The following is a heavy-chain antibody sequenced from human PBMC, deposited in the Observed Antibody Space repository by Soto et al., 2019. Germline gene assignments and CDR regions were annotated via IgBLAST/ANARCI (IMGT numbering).Heavy chain of an antibody. D-gene: IGHD4-17*01. Sequence: QVQLVESGGGVVQPGRSLRLSCAASGFTFSSYGMHWVRQAPGKGLEWVAVISYDGSNKYYADSVKGRFTISRDNSKNTLYLQMNSLRAEDTAVYHCANLDGVTTPFDIWGQGTMVTVSS. V-gene: IGHV3-30*18. CDR3: ANLDGVTTPFDI. CDR2: ISYDGSNK. J-gene: IGHJ3*02. CDR1: GFTFSSYG.